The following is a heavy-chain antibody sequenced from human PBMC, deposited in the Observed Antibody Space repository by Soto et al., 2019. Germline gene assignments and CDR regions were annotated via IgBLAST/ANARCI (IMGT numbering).Heavy chain of an antibody. V-gene: IGHV3-23*01. CDR2: ISGSGGST. D-gene: IGHD6-6*01. J-gene: IGHJ4*02. CDR1: GFTFSSYA. CDR3: SSPRIAARPDKDILMLSIGY. Sequence: GGSLRLSCAASGFTFSSYAMSWVRQAPGKGLEWVSAISGSGGSTYYADSVKGRFTISRDNSKNTLYLQMNSLRAEDTAVYYCSSPRIAARPDKDILMLSIGYWGQGTLVTVSS.